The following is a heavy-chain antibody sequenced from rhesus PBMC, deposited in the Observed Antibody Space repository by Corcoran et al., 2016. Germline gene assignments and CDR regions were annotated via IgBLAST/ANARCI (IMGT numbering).Heavy chain of an antibody. CDR1: GYSIRRGYY. CDR3: ARLGTGWAVAF. Sequence: QVQLQESGPGLVKPSETLSLTCAVSGYSIRRGYYWGWIRQPPGKGLEHIGYISGSSGSTGYSPSLKNRVTISKDTSKNQFSLKLSSVTAADTAVYYCARLGTGWAVAFWGQGVLVTVSS. CDR2: ISGSSGST. V-gene: IGHV4-99*01. D-gene: IGHD5-24*01. J-gene: IGHJ4*01.